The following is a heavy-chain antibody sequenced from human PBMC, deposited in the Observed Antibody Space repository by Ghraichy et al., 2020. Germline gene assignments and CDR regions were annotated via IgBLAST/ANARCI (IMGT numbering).Heavy chain of an antibody. V-gene: IGHV1-8*01. D-gene: IGHD6-6*01. CDR2: MNPNSGNT. CDR3: ARVPKKGAARPIWFDP. Sequence: SVKVSCKASGYTFPSYDINWVRQATGQGLEWMGWMNPNSGNTGYAQKFQGRVTMTRNTSISTAYMELSSLRSEDTAVYYCARVPKKGAARPIWFDPWGQGTLVTVSS. CDR1: GYTFPSYD. J-gene: IGHJ5*02.